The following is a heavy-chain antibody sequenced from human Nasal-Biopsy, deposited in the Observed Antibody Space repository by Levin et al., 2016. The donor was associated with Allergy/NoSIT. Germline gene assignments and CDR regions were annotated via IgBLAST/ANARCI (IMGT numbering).Heavy chain of an antibody. CDR3: AAMVYGKEAAFDM. CDR2: IVVASGNT. D-gene: IGHD2-8*01. Sequence: SVKVSCKASGFTLSGSVMQWVRQARGQHLEWIGGIVVASGNTNYAQKFQETVTITRDMSTNTAYMQLSSLRSEDSAVYYCAAMVYGKEAAFDMWGQGTMVSVSS. CDR1: GFTLSGSV. J-gene: IGHJ3*02. V-gene: IGHV1-58*02.